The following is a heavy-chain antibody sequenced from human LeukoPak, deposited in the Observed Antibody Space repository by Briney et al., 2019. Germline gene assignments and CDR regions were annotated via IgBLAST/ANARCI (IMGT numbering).Heavy chain of an antibody. CDR2: ISSSGSTI. J-gene: IGHJ4*02. Sequence: PGGSMRLSCAASGFTFSSYEMNWVRQAPGKGLEWVSYISSSGSTIYYADSVKGRFTISRDNAKNSLYLQMNSLRAEDTAVYYCARPTEYCSSTSCYYYFDYWGQGTLVTVSS. CDR1: GFTFSSYE. V-gene: IGHV3-48*03. D-gene: IGHD2-2*01. CDR3: ARPTEYCSSTSCYYYFDY.